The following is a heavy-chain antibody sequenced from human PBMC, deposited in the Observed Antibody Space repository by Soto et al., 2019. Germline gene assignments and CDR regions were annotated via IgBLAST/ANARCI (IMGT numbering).Heavy chain of an antibody. V-gene: IGHV1-2*04. D-gene: IGHD1-26*01. Sequence: ASVKVSCKASGHTFTGYYMHWVRQAPGQGLEWMGWINPNSGGTNYAQKFQGWVTMTRDTSISTAYMELSRLRSDDTAVYYCARGDIGSGSYYSAFDIWGQGTMVTVSS. J-gene: IGHJ3*02. CDR3: ARGDIGSGSYYSAFDI. CDR1: GHTFTGYY. CDR2: INPNSGGT.